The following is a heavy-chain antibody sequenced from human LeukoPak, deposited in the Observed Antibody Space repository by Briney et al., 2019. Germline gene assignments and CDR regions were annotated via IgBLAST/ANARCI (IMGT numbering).Heavy chain of an antibody. CDR1: GFTFSSYA. Sequence: GGSLRLSCAASGFTFSSYAMSWVRQAPGKGLEWVSAISGSGGNTYYADSVKGRFTISRDNAKNTLYLQTNSLRADDTAVYYCARGQGHGFDIWGQGTMVTVSS. CDR3: ARGQGHGFDI. J-gene: IGHJ3*02. CDR2: ISGSGGNT. V-gene: IGHV3-23*01.